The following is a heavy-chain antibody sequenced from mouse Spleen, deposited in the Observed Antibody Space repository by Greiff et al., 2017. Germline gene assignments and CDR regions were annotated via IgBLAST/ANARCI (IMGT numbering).Heavy chain of an antibody. CDR3: ARGAYYRYDGFNAMDY. Sequence: VQLQQSGAELVRPGTSVKISCKASGYTFTNYWLGWVKQRPGHGLEWIGDIYPGGGYTNYNEKFKGKATLTADTSSSTAYMQLSSLTSEDSAVYFCARGAYYRYDGFNAMDYWGQGTSVTVSS. CDR2: IYPGGGYT. J-gene: IGHJ4*01. D-gene: IGHD2-14*01. V-gene: IGHV1-63*02. CDR1: GYTFTNYW.